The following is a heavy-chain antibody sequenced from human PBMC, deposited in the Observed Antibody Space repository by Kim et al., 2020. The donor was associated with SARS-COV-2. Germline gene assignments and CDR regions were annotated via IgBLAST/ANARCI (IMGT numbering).Heavy chain of an antibody. CDR2: ISGSGGST. CDR1: GFTFSSYA. Sequence: GGSLRLSCAASGFTFSSYAMSWVRQAPGKGLEWVSAISGSGGSTYYADSVKGRFTISRDNSKNTLYLQMNSLRAEDTAVYYCARRVKGTLFAVVGVFDSWGQGTLVTVSS. D-gene: IGHD1-1*01. V-gene: IGHV3-23*01. J-gene: IGHJ5*01. CDR3: ARRVKGTLFAVVGVFDS.